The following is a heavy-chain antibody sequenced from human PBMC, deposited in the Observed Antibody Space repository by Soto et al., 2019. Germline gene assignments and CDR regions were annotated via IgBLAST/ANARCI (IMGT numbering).Heavy chain of an antibody. D-gene: IGHD6-13*01. CDR1: GGTFSSYA. J-gene: IGHJ6*02. V-gene: IGHV1-69*01. CDR3: ARVRAYSSSSYDVYYYYGMDV. CDR2: IIPIFGTA. Sequence: QVQLVQSGAEVKKPGSSVKVSCKGSGGTFSSYAISWVRQAPGQGLEWMGGIIPIFGTANYAQKFQGRVTITADQSTSTAYMELSSLRSEDTAVYYCARVRAYSSSSYDVYYYYGMDVWGQRTTVTVSS.